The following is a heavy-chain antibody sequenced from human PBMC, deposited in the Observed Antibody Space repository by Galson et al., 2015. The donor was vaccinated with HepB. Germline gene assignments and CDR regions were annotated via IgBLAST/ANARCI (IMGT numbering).Heavy chain of an antibody. D-gene: IGHD2-2*01. CDR3: ARAAPGFPASHHLDH. CDR2: IGITSDT. J-gene: IGHJ4*02. Sequence: SLRLSCAASGFTFSTSDFHWVRQAAGKDLEWVSAIGITSDTHYQDYVKGRFTITRENGRRSVYLQMHGLRPGDTAIYYCARAAPGFPASHHLDHRGQGILVTVSS. CDR1: GFTFSTSD. V-gene: IGHV3-13*04.